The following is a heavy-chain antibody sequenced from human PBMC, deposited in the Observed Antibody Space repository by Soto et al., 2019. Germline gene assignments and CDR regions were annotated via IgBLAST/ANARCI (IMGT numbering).Heavy chain of an antibody. J-gene: IGHJ6*02. CDR2: ISGSGGST. CDR3: AKERSGSYYYHYYAMDV. V-gene: IGHV3-23*01. D-gene: IGHD1-26*01. Sequence: EVQLLESWGGLVQPGVSLRLSCAASGFTFSSYAMSWVRQAPGKGLAWVSAISGSGGSTYYADSVKGRFTISRDNSKNKLYLQMYGTRAEDTAVYYCAKERSGSYYYHYYAMDVWGQGTTVTVSS. CDR1: GFTFSSYA.